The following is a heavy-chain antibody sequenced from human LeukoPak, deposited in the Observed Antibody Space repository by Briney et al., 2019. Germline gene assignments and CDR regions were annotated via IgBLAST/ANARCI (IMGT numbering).Heavy chain of an antibody. D-gene: IGHD2-15*01. V-gene: IGHV5-51*01. CDR3: ARHEASHCSGGSCYYSLDY. J-gene: IGHJ4*02. Sequence: GESLKISCKGSGYSFTSYWIGWVRRMPGKGLEWMGIIYPGDSDTRYSPSFQGQVTISADKSISTAYLQWSSLKASDTAMYYCARHEASHCSGGSCYYSLDYWGQGTLVTVSS. CDR2: IYPGDSDT. CDR1: GYSFTSYW.